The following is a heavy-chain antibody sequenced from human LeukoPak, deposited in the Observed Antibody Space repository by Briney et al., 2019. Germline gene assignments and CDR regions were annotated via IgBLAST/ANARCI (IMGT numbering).Heavy chain of an antibody. D-gene: IGHD2-21*01. CDR3: ARHDTGDAFDY. V-gene: IGHV3-48*03. CDR2: ISNGGSTI. Sequence: PGGSLRLSCAASGFSFGTAEMNWVRQAPGKGLEWIAYISNGGSTIYYADSVKGRFTISRDNAKNSLSLQMNSLRVEDTAVYYCARHDTGDAFDYCGQGALVIVSS. J-gene: IGHJ4*02. CDR1: GFSFGTAE.